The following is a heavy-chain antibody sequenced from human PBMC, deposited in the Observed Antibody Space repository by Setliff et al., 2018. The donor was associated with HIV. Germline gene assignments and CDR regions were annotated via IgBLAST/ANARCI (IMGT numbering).Heavy chain of an antibody. CDR1: GGSISNRY. Sequence: PSETLSLTCTVSGGSISNRYWSWIRQPPGKELEWVGSISYSGSTNYNPSLKSRVTISVDTSKNQFSLKLSSVTAADTAVYYCARCSVGWSREEHPRPDGAFHIWGQGSMVTVSS. CDR3: ARCSVGWSREEHPRPDGAFHI. J-gene: IGHJ3*02. D-gene: IGHD3-3*01. V-gene: IGHV4-59*11. CDR2: ISYSGST.